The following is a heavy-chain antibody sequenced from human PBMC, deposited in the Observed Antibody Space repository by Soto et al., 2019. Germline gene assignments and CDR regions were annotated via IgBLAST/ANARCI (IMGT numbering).Heavy chain of an antibody. CDR2: IIPIFGTA. D-gene: IGHD2-15*01. Sequence: QVQLVQSGAEVKKPGSSVKVSCKASGGTFSSYAISWVRQAPGQGLEWMGGIIPIFGTANYAQKFQGRVTITADESTRTAYMELSSLRSEDTAVYYCARGGGYCSGGSCYSGGVDWFDPWGQGTLVTVSS. J-gene: IGHJ5*02. CDR1: GGTFSSYA. CDR3: ARGGGYCSGGSCYSGGVDWFDP. V-gene: IGHV1-69*01.